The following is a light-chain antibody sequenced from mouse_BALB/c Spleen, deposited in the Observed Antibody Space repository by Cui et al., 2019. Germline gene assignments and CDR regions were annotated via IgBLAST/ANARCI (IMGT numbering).Light chain of an antibody. Sequence: QIVLTQSPALMSASQGEKDTMTCSASSSVSYMYWYQQKPRSSPKPWIYLTSNLASGVPARFSGSGSGTSYSLTISSMEAEDAATYYCQQWSSNPLTFGAGTKLELK. J-gene: IGKJ5*01. CDR1: SSVSY. CDR3: QQWSSNPLT. V-gene: IGKV4-68*01. CDR2: LTS.